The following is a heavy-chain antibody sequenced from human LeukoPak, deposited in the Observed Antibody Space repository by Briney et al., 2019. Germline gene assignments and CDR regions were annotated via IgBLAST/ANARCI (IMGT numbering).Heavy chain of an antibody. J-gene: IGHJ5*02. Sequence: SETLSLTCTVSGGSISSSSYYWGWIRQPPGKGLEWIGSIYYSGSTYYNPSLKSRVTMSVDRSKNLFSLRLRSVTAADTAVYYCARAGPWQIDPWGQGTLVTVSS. CDR2: IYYSGST. V-gene: IGHV4-39*07. D-gene: IGHD3-10*01. CDR3: ARAGPWQIDP. CDR1: GGSISSSSYY.